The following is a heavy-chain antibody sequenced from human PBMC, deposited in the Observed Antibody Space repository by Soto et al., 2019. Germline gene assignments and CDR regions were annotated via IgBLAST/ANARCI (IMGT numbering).Heavy chain of an antibody. D-gene: IGHD6-19*01. V-gene: IGHV5-10-1*01. Sequence: GASLKISCQGSGYSFTKFWISWVRQMPGPGLEWMGKIDPDDSPTDCSPSFQGHVTLSGDKSISSVYLEWSSLTATDSGTYYCAKHGAVASDIEETGSDAFNVWGQGTVVTVSS. CDR3: AKHGAVASDIEETGSDAFNV. J-gene: IGHJ3*01. CDR1: GYSFTKFW. CDR2: IDPDDSPT.